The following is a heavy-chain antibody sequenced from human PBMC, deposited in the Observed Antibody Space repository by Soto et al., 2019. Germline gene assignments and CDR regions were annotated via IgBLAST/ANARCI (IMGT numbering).Heavy chain of an antibody. CDR1: GCSISSYY. J-gene: IGHJ4*02. CDR2: IYYSGST. CDR3: ARHGYYYERSGYSQYYFDY. V-gene: IGHV4-59*01. Sequence: KPSETLSLTFTVSGCSISSYYWSWIRQPPGKGLEWIGYIYYSGSTNYNPSLKSRVTISVDTSKNQFSLKLSSVTAADTAVYYCARHGYYYERSGYSQYYFDYWGQGTLVSVSS. D-gene: IGHD3-22*01.